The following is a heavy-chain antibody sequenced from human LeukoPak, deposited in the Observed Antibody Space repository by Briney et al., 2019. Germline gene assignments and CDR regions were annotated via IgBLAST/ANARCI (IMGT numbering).Heavy chain of an antibody. V-gene: IGHV3-23*01. Sequence: QAGGSLRLSCAASGFTFSSYAMSWVRQAPGKGLEWVSAISGSGGSTYYADSVKGRFTISRDNSKNTLYLQMNSLRAEDTAVYYCAKDRRWSNYGPHEYYYYYMDVWGKGTTVTVSS. CDR2: ISGSGGST. J-gene: IGHJ6*03. CDR3: AKDRRWSNYGPHEYYYYYMDV. D-gene: IGHD4-11*01. CDR1: GFTFSSYA.